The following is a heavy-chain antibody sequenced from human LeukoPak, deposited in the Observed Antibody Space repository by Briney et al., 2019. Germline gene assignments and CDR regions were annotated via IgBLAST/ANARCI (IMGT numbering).Heavy chain of an antibody. V-gene: IGHV5-51*01. Sequence: HGESLKISCKDSGYSFTSYWIGWVRQMPGEGLEWMGIIYPGDSDTRYSPSFQGQVTISADKSVNTAYLQWSSLKASDTAIYYCARRGEAMDPFDYWGQGTLVTVSS. J-gene: IGHJ4*02. CDR1: GYSFTSYW. CDR2: IYPGDSDT. D-gene: IGHD5-18*01. CDR3: ARRGEAMDPFDY.